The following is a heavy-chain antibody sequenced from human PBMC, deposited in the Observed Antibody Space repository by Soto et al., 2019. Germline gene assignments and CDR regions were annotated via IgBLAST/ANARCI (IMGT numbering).Heavy chain of an antibody. CDR3: ATWGLREHAFDV. D-gene: IGHD4-17*01. Sequence: DVQVVESGGGLIQPGGSLRLSCAASAFIVNGKKYLTWVRQAPGKGLEWLSAVYSADGTFYADSVKGRFTVSLDSVKNTVYFQMNSLRSEDTGVYYCATWGLREHAFDVWGPGTRVTVSA. J-gene: IGHJ3*01. CDR1: AFIVNGKKY. V-gene: IGHV3-53*01. CDR2: VYSADGT.